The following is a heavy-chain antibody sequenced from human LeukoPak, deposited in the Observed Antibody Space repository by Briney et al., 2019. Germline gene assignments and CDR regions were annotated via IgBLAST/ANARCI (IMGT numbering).Heavy chain of an antibody. CDR3: AKDRSIVGAIERDY. V-gene: IGHV3-23*01. D-gene: IGHD1-26*01. CDR1: GFTFSTYV. J-gene: IGHJ4*02. CDR2: ISGSGGST. Sequence: GGSLRLSCAASGFTFSTYVMSWVRQAPGKGLEWVSGISGSGGSTYYADSVKGRFTISRDNSKNTLYLQMNSLRAEDTAVYYCAKDRSIVGAIERDYWGQGTLVTVSS.